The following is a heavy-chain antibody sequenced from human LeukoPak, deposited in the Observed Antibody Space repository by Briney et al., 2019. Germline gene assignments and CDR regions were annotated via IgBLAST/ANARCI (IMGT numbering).Heavy chain of an antibody. CDR1: GGSISSYY. CDR3: ARAACYDILTGHDAFDI. Sequence: SETLSLTCTVSGGSISSYYSSWIRQPAGKGLEWIGRIYTSGSTNYNPSLKSRVTMSVDTSKNQFSLKLSSVTAADTAVYYCARAACYDILTGHDAFDIWGQGTMVTVSS. D-gene: IGHD3-9*01. V-gene: IGHV4-4*07. CDR2: IYTSGST. J-gene: IGHJ3*02.